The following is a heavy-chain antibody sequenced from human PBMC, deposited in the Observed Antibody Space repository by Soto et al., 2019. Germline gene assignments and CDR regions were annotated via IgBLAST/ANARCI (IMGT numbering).Heavy chain of an antibody. CDR1: GGSISSYY. CDR2: IYYSGST. CDR3: ARHQDS. Sequence: QVQLQESGPGLVKPSETLSLTCTVSGGSISSYYWSWIRQPPGKGLECIGYIYYSGSTNYNPSLKRRVTISVDTSKDQFSLRLSSVTAADTAVYSCARHQDSWGQGTVVTVSS. V-gene: IGHV4-59*08. J-gene: IGHJ4*02.